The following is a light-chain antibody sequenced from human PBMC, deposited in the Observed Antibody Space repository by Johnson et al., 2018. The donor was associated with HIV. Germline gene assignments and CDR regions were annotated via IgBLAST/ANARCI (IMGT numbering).Light chain of an antibody. CDR3: GTWDSSLSAGV. CDR2: ENN. Sequence: QSVLTQPPSVSAAPGQKVTISCSGSSSNIGNNYVSWYQQLPGTAPKLLIYENNKRPSGIPDRFSGSKSGTSATRGMTGLQTWAEADYYCGTWDSSLSAGVFGTGTKVTVL. J-gene: IGLJ1*01. V-gene: IGLV1-51*02. CDR1: SSNIGNNY.